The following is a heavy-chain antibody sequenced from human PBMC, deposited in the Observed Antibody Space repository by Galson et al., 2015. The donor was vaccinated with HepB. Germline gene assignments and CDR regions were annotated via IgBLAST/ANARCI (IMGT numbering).Heavy chain of an antibody. D-gene: IGHD2-2*01. V-gene: IGHV4-30-2*01. CDR2: IYHSGST. Sequence: TLSLTCAVSGGSIGSGGYSWSWIRQPPGKALEWIGYIYHSGSTYYNPSLKSRVTISLDRSKNHFSLKLTSVTAADTAVYYCANRYCTSTSCAFDPWGQGTQVTVSS. CDR1: GGSIGSGGYS. CDR3: ANRYCTSTSCAFDP. J-gene: IGHJ5*02.